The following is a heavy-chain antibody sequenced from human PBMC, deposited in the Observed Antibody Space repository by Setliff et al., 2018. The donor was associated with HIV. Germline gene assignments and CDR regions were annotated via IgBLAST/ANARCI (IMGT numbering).Heavy chain of an antibody. Sequence: HPGGSLRLSCAASGFTFSFHAMTWVRQAPGKGLEWVSGISGSGDSTYYAESVKGRFTISRDNSKNTMFLQMNNLRAEDTAFYYCAKDYTPTFWEYNWFDLWGQGTLVTVS. J-gene: IGHJ5*02. D-gene: IGHD3-3*01. V-gene: IGHV3-23*01. CDR2: ISGSGDST. CDR1: GFTFSFHA. CDR3: AKDYTPTFWEYNWFDL.